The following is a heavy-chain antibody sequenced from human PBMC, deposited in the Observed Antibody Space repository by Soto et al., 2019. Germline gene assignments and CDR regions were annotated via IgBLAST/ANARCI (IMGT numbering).Heavy chain of an antibody. CDR2: ISYDGSNK. CDR1: GFTFSSYA. D-gene: IGHD5-12*01. V-gene: IGHV3-30*18. CDR3: AKSGWLQLRGYFDY. Sequence: GGSLRLSCAASGFTFSSYAMHWVRQAPGKGLEWVAVISYDGSNKYYADSVKGRFTITRDNSKKTLYLQMNSLRAEDTAVYYCAKSGWLQLRGYFDYWGQGTLVTVSS. J-gene: IGHJ4*02.